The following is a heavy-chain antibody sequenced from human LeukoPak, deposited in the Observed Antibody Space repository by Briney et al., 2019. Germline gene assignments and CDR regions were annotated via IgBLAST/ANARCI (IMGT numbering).Heavy chain of an antibody. J-gene: IGHJ4*02. CDR2: IYTSGSS. V-gene: IGHV4-4*09. Sequence: SETLALTCTVSGGSISHYYWSWFRQPPGKGLEWIGYIYTSGSSTYNPSRKSRVTISIDTSKSQFSLKLSSVTAADTAVYYCARSFGDGHWGQGILVTVSS. CDR3: ARSFGDGH. CDR1: GGSISHYY. D-gene: IGHD3-16*01.